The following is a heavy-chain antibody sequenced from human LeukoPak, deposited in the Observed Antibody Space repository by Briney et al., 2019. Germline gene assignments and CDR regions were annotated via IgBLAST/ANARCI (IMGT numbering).Heavy chain of an antibody. V-gene: IGHV4-39*01. D-gene: IGHD3-16*02. CDR2: IYYSGST. Sequence: SETLSLTCTVSGGSISSSSYYWGWIRQPPGKGLEWIGSIYYSGSTYYNPSLKSRVTISVDTSKNQFSLKLSSVTAADTAVYYCARHANDYVWGSNRLPFGYWGQGTLVTVSS. J-gene: IGHJ4*02. CDR1: GGSISSSSYY. CDR3: ARHANDYVWGSNRLPFGY.